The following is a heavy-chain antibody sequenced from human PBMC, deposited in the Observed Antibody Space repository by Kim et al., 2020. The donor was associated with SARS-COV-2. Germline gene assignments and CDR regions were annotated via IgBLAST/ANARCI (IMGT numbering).Heavy chain of an antibody. D-gene: IGHD3-10*01. Sequence: GGSLRLSCAASGFTFSNYWMNWVCQAPGKGLEWVANIKQDGSQKSYMDSVKGRFTISRDNAKNSLYLQMNSLRAEDTAVYYCTTAIRGATGYWGQGTLVTVSS. CDR2: IKQDGSQK. J-gene: IGHJ4*02. CDR1: GFTFSNYW. V-gene: IGHV3-7*03. CDR3: TTAIRGATGY.